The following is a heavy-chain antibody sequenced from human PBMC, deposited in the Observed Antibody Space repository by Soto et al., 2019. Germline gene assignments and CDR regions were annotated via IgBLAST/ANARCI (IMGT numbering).Heavy chain of an antibody. Sequence: GGSLRLSCAASGFTFSYYAMNWVRQAPGKGLEWVSSISSSSSYIYYADSVKGRFTISRDNAKNSLYLQMNSLRAEDTAVYYCARDYYDSSGRGGFDPWGQGTLVTVSS. CDR2: ISSSSSYI. CDR1: GFTFSYYA. J-gene: IGHJ5*02. CDR3: ARDYYDSSGRGGFDP. V-gene: IGHV3-21*01. D-gene: IGHD3-22*01.